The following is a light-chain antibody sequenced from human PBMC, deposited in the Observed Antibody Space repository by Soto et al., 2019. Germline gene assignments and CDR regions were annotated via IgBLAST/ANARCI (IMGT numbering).Light chain of an antibody. V-gene: IGKV1-6*01. Sequence: AIQMTQSPSSLSASVGDRVIITCRASQGIENHLDWYQQKPGKAPKLLITAASNLERGVPSRFSGSVSGTGFTLTISSLQPEDFATYYCIQDYYYPLSFGGWTKVEIK. CDR3: IQDYYYPLS. CDR1: QGIENH. J-gene: IGKJ4*01. CDR2: AAS.